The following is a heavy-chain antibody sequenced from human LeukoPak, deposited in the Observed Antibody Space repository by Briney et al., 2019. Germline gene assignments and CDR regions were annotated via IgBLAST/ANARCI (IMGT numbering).Heavy chain of an antibody. CDR1: GFTFSSYG. CDR2: IWYDGSNK. V-gene: IGHV3-33*01. CDR3: ARSSSFSSSWVNWFDP. Sequence: GGSLRLSCAASGFTFSSYGMHWVRQAPGKGLEWVAVIWYDGSNKYYADSVKGRFTISRDNSKNTLYLQMNSLRAEDTAVYYCARSSSFSSSWVNWFDPWGQGTLVTVSS. J-gene: IGHJ5*02. D-gene: IGHD6-13*01.